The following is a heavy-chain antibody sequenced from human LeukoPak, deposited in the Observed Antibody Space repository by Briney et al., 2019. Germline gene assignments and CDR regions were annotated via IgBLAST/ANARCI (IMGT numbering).Heavy chain of an antibody. CDR1: GFTFSSHW. J-gene: IGHJ4*01. CDR3: ARDALGGRTKFDS. D-gene: IGHD3-16*01. V-gene: IGHV3-74*01. CDR2: INGDGSRI. Sequence: GGSLRLSCVASGFTFSSHWMHWVRQVPGKGLMWVSRINGDGSRIHYGDSVKGRFTISRDNAKNTLYLQMTSLRGDDTAIYFCARDALGGRTKFDSWGHGSPVTVSS.